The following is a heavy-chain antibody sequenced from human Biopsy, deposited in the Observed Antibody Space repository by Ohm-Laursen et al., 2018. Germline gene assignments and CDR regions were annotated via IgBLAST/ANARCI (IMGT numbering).Heavy chain of an antibody. Sequence: SLRLSCAASGFTFSSYGMHWVRQAPGNGLEWVAFIWYDGFNRYYADSVKGRFTISRDNSKNTLDLQMNSLRAEDTAVYYCATSTMVRSSGHAFDIWGQGTTVTVSS. V-gene: IGHV3-33*01. CDR3: ATSTMVRSSGHAFDI. CDR2: IWYDGFNR. D-gene: IGHD3-10*01. CDR1: GFTFSSYG. J-gene: IGHJ3*02.